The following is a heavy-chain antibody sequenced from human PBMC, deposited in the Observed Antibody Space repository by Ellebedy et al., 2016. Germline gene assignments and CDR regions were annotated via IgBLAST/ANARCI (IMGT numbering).Heavy chain of an antibody. D-gene: IGHD1-26*01. J-gene: IGHJ4*02. V-gene: IGHV3-33*01. Sequence: GGSLRLSCAASGFTFSSYGMHWVRQAPGKGLEWVAVIWYDGSNKYYADSVKGRFTISRDNSKNTLYLQMNSLRAGDTAVYYCARDLQVGASPDWVDYWGQGTLVTVSS. CDR2: IWYDGSNK. CDR1: GFTFSSYG. CDR3: ARDLQVGASPDWVDY.